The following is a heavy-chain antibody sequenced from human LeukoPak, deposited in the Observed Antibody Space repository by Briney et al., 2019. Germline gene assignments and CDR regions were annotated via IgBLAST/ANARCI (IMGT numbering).Heavy chain of an antibody. CDR3: ARDPSNTVGRNIYFDY. D-gene: IGHD1-14*01. CDR1: GFAFNKYG. Sequence: ASVKVSCKASGFAFNKYGFSWVQQAPGQGPEWLGWISAYDGRTNYAQNLQGRLTLTTDTSTTTAYMELRSLTSDDTAVYYCARDPSNTVGRNIYFDYWGQGTLVTVSS. CDR2: ISAYDGRT. J-gene: IGHJ4*02. V-gene: IGHV1-18*01.